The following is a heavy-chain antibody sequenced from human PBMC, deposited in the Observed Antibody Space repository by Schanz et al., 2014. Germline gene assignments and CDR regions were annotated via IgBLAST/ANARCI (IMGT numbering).Heavy chain of an antibody. D-gene: IGHD2-15*01. CDR1: GFTFRDYY. J-gene: IGHJ4*02. CDR2: ISSGSSYA. Sequence: VQLLESGGGLVQPGGSLRLSCAASGFTFRDYYMSWIRQAPGKGLEWVSDISSGSSYANYADSVKGRFTISRDNAKNALYLQMNSLRAEDTAVYYCARDRGYCSGGSCLTFDYWGQGTLXTVSS. CDR3: ARDRGYCSGGSCLTFDY. V-gene: IGHV3-11*05.